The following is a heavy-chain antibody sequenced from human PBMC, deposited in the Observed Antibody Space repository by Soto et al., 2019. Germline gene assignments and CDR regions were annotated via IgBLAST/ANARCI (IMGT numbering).Heavy chain of an antibody. V-gene: IGHV5-51*01. J-gene: IGHJ4*02. CDR1: GYSFSTYW. CDR3: ARHSLATQPGDY. CDR2: IYPGDSDT. D-gene: IGHD5-12*01. Sequence: GESLKISCKASGYSFSTYWIAWVRQRPGKGLDWMGIIYPGDSDTRYSPSFQGQVTISVDNSIDTAYLEWATLRASDSAMYYCARHSLATQPGDYWGQGTRVTVSS.